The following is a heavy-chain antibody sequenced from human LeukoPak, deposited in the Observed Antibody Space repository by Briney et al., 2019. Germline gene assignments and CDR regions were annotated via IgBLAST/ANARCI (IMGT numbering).Heavy chain of an antibody. CDR1: GYTFTGYY. CDR2: INPNSGNT. Sequence: ASVKVSCKASGYTFTGYYMHWVRQAPGQGLEWMGWINPNSGNTGYAQKFQGRVTMTRNTSISTAYMELSSLRSEDTAVYYCARGLIYYDSSGYYWDLYYFDYWGQGTLVTVSS. CDR3: ARGLIYYDSSGYYWDLYYFDY. J-gene: IGHJ4*02. D-gene: IGHD3-22*01. V-gene: IGHV1-8*02.